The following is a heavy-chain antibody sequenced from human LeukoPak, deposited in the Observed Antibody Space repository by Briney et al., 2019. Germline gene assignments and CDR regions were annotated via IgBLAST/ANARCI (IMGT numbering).Heavy chain of an antibody. CDR3: ARASRGPDAFDI. V-gene: IGHV3-30-3*01. J-gene: IGHJ3*02. CDR1: GFTFSNYA. D-gene: IGHD3-10*01. Sequence: GRSLRLSCAASGFTFSNYAMHWVRQAPGKGLEWVAVISYDGSNKYYADSVKGRFTISRDNSKNTLYLQMNSLRAEDTAVYYCARASRGPDAFDIWGQGTMVTVSS. CDR2: ISYDGSNK.